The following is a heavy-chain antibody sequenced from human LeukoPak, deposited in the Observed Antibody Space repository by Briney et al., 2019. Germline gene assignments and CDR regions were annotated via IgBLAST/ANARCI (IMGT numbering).Heavy chain of an antibody. CDR1: GYTLTELS. CDR3: XXKGLGGELGGFDS. V-gene: IGHV1-24*01. Sequence: HGASVKVSCKVSGYTLTELSMHWVRQAPGKGLEWMGGFDPEDGETIYAQKFQGRVTMTEDTSTDTAYMELSSLRVEDTALYHCXXKGLGGELGGFDSWGQGTLVTVSS. J-gene: IGHJ4*02. D-gene: IGHD1-7*01. CDR2: FDPEDGET.